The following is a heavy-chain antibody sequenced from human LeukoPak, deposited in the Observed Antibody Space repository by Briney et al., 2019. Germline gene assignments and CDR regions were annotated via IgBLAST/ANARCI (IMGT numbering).Heavy chain of an antibody. CDR2: INGDGSGT. D-gene: IGHD3-16*01. CDR1: GFTFSSYW. J-gene: IGHJ4*02. V-gene: IGHV3-74*01. Sequence: GGSLRLSCAASGFTFSSYWIHWVRQAPGKGLVWVSRINGDGSGTGYADSVKGRFTISRDNAKNSLYLQMNSLRDEDTAVYYCARDHNWGFDHWGQGTLVTVSS. CDR3: ARDHNWGFDH.